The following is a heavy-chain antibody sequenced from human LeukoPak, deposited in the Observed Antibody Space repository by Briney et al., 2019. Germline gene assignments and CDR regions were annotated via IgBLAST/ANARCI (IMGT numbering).Heavy chain of an antibody. Sequence: GGALRLSCAASGFTFSSYWMSWVRQAPGKGLEGVANKKQDGSEKYYVDSVKGRFTISRDNAKNSLYLQMNSLRAEDTAVYYCARDIKLGSSWYSGWFDPWGQGTLVTVSS. J-gene: IGHJ5*02. V-gene: IGHV3-7*01. CDR1: GFTFSSYW. CDR3: ARDIKLGSSWYSGWFDP. D-gene: IGHD6-13*01. CDR2: KKQDGSEK.